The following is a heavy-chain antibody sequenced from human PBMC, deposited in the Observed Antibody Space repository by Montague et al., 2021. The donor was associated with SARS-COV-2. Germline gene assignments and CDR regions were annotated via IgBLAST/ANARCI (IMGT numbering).Heavy chain of an antibody. D-gene: IGHD2-21*01. J-gene: IGHJ3*02. V-gene: IGHV4-59*08. Sequence: SETLSLTCLVSGDSVDSFSWSWTRQSRGKGLEWIGSISDSGTTHXNPACKGGAAISTDRSKNEISLRMTSVTAADTAVYSCARHQDLFSTEGVIGFDIWGPGTMVIVSS. CDR1: GDSVDSFS. CDR3: ARHQDLFSTEGVIGFDI. CDR2: ISDSGTT.